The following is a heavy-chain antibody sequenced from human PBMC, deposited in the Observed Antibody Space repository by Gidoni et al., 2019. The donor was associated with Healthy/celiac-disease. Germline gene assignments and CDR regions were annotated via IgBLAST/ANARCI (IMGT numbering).Heavy chain of an antibody. V-gene: IGHV3-23*01. J-gene: IGHJ4*02. CDR2: ISGSGGST. Sequence: EVQLLESGGGLVQPGGSLILSCAASVFTFSSYAMSWVRQAPGKGLEWVSAISGSGGSTYYADSVKGRLTISRDNYKNTLYLQMNSLRAEDTAVYYCAKDPSSSPLVRWGQGTLVTVSS. CDR1: VFTFSSYA. D-gene: IGHD6-6*01. CDR3: AKDPSSSPLVR.